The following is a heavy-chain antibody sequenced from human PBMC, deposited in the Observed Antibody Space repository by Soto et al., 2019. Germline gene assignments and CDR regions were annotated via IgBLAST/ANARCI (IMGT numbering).Heavy chain of an antibody. CDR1: GGSVSSGSYY. CDR2: IYYSGST. Sequence: SETLSLTCTVSGGSVSSGSYYWSWIRRPPGKGLEWIGYIYYSGSTSYNPSLKSRVTISVDTSNNEFSLKLSSVTAADTAVYYCARGGYCSGGSCYSRLDHWGQGTLITVS. J-gene: IGHJ5*02. D-gene: IGHD2-15*01. CDR3: ARGGYCSGGSCYSRLDH. V-gene: IGHV4-61*01.